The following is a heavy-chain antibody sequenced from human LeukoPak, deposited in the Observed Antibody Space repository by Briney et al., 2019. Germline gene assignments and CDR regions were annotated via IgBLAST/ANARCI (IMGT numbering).Heavy chain of an antibody. J-gene: IGHJ4*02. Sequence: GGSLRLSCAASGFSFSSYAMSWVRQAPGKGLEWVSVISSSGDTTHYADSVKGRFTISRDNSKNTLYLQMNSLRAEDTAVYYCARDELWSGSAVGYWGQGTLVTVSS. CDR1: GFSFSSYA. CDR2: ISSSGDTT. CDR3: ARDELWSGSAVGY. V-gene: IGHV3-23*01. D-gene: IGHD3-3*01.